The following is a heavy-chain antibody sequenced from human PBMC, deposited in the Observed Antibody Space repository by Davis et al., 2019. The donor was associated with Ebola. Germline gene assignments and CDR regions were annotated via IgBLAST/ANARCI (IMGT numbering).Heavy chain of an antibody. V-gene: IGHV3-48*01. CDR2: ISDDSSST. Sequence: GESLKISCAVSGFTFSNYNMNWVRQTPGKGLEWVSHISDDSSSTYYADSVKGRFTISRDNSKNTLYLQMNSLRAEDTAVYYCAREVAVVYFDYWGQGTLVTVSS. CDR3: AREVAVVYFDY. J-gene: IGHJ4*02. D-gene: IGHD6-19*01. CDR1: GFTFSNYN.